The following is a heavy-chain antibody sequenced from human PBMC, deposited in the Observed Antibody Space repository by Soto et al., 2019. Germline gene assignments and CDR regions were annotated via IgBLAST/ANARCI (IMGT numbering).Heavy chain of an antibody. Sequence: QVQLVESGGGVVQPGKSLRLSCEASGFTFATYGMHWVRQSPGKGLEWVAVIWFDGDEKSYADSVRGRFTISRDNANNTVDLQMNTLSVEDTAVYYCARDVAPGGVCWHFALWGRGTLVTVSS. CDR3: ARDVAPGGVCWHFAL. J-gene: IGHJ2*01. CDR1: GFTFATYG. D-gene: IGHD5-12*01. CDR2: IWFDGDEK. V-gene: IGHV3-33*01.